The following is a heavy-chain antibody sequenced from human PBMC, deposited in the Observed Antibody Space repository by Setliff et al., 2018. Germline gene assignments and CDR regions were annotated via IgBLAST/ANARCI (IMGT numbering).Heavy chain of an antibody. V-gene: IGHV4-59*05. J-gene: IGHJ4*02. CDR1: GASVRSHY. D-gene: IGHD1-1*01. CDR3: ARTGTYRYFDY. Sequence: TSETLTLTCTVSGASVRSHYWSWIRQPPGKGLEWIGRIYYRGDTYYNASLKSRLTLSVDTSKNQVSLNLRSVTAADTAVYYCARTGTYRYFDYWGQGTQVTVSS. CDR2: IYYRGDT.